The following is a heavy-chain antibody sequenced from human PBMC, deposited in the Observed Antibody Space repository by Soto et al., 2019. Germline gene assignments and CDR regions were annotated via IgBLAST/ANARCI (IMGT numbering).Heavy chain of an antibody. V-gene: IGHV1-18*01. J-gene: IGHJ4*02. CDR3: ARTGSVAPADFDY. CDR1: GSAFTSYG. CDR2: ISAYNGNT. Sequence: XSVQDSCKASGSAFTSYGIRLVRQAPGQGLEWMGWISAYNGNTNYAQKLQVRVTMTTDTSTSTAYMELRSLRSDDTAVYYCARTGSVAPADFDYWGQGTLVTVSS.